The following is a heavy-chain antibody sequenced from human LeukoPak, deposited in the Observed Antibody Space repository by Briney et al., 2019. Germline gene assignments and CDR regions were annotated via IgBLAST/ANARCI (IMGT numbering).Heavy chain of an antibody. D-gene: IGHD3-10*01. Sequence: SETLSLTCAVYGGSFSGYYWSWIRQPPGKGLEWIGEINHSGSTYYNPSLKSRVTISVDTSKNQFSLKLSSVTAADTAVYYCARHGDYYVSGDYFDYWGQGTLVTVSS. CDR3: ARHGDYYVSGDYFDY. CDR1: GGSFSGYY. V-gene: IGHV4-34*01. CDR2: INHSGST. J-gene: IGHJ4*02.